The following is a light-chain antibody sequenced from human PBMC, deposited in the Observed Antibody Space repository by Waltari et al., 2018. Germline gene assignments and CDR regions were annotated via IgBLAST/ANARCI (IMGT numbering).Light chain of an antibody. V-gene: IGLV1-51*02. CDR2: ENH. CDR1: PSDIGVNF. CDR3: GTWHSSLSAWV. Sequence: QSVLTQPPSVSAAPGQRVTISCSGIPSDIGVNFVAGDQQFPVKAPKLLIYENHVRPSGIPDRFSGSKSGTSATLGINGIQTGDEADYYCGTWHSSLSAWVFGGGTKLTVL. J-gene: IGLJ3*02.